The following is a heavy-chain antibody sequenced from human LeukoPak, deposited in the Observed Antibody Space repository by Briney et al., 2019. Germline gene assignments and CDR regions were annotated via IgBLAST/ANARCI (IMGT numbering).Heavy chain of an antibody. CDR2: ITSSSSYI. D-gene: IGHD5-24*01. CDR1: GFTFRSYI. V-gene: IGHV3-21*01. Sequence: GGSLRLSCAASGFTFRSYIMNWVRQAPGKGLEWVSSITSSSSYIYYADSVKGRFTMSRDNAKNSLYLQMNSLRAEDTAVYYCARDFGGYNNDYWGQGTLVTVSS. CDR3: ARDFGGYNNDY. J-gene: IGHJ4*02.